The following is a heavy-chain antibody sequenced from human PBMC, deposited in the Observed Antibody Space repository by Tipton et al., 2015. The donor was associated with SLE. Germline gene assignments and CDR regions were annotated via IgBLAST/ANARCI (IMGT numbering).Heavy chain of an antibody. CDR3: ARGPGRRYFDWAHEE. J-gene: IGHJ4*02. D-gene: IGHD3-9*01. CDR2: INGDGTMT. CDR1: GFTFSVYW. V-gene: IGHV3-74*01. Sequence: SLRLSCAASGFTFSVYWMHWVRQAPGKGLVWVSRINGDGTMTNYADSVKGRFTISRDNAKNSLYLQMNSLRAEDTAVYYCARGPGRRYFDWAHEEWGQGTLVTASS.